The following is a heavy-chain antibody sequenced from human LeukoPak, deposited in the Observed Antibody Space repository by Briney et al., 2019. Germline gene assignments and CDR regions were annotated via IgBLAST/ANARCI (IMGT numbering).Heavy chain of an antibody. D-gene: IGHD1-26*01. CDR2: ISAYNGNT. CDR3: ARAPPIVGATSVWFDP. V-gene: IGHV1-18*01. J-gene: IGHJ5*02. CDR1: GGTFTSYG. Sequence: ASVKVSCKASGGTFTSYGISWVRQAPGQGLEWMGWISAYNGNTNYAQKLQGRVTMTTDTSTSTAYMELRSLRSDDTAVYYCARAPPIVGATSVWFDPWGQGTLVTVSS.